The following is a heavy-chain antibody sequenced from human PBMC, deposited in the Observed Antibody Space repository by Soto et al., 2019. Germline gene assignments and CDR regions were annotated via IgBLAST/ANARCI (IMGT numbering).Heavy chain of an antibody. Sequence: QLQLQESGPGLVKPSETLSLTCTVSGGSISSSSYYWGWIRQPPGKGLEWIGSIYYSGSTYYNPSLKSRVTISVDTSKNQFSLKLSSVTAADTAVYYCANTPTYYDMLAGGSYFDYWGQGTLVTVSS. CDR2: IYYSGST. CDR3: ANTPTYYDMLAGGSYFDY. D-gene: IGHD3-9*01. V-gene: IGHV4-39*01. J-gene: IGHJ4*02. CDR1: GGSISSSSYY.